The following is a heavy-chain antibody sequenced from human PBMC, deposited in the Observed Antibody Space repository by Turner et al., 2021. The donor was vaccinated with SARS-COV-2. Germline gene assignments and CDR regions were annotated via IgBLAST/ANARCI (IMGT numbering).Heavy chain of an antibody. V-gene: IGHV4-39*01. CDR3: ARRHYRDGYTGFDY. CDR2: IYYSGST. Sequence: QLQLQESGPGLAKPSETLSLTCTVPGGSISSSSYYSGWIRQPPGKGLEWIGSIYYSGSTDDNPSLKSRVNINVDTSKNQFTLKLSAVTAADTAVDYCARRHYRDGYTGFDYWGQGTLVTVSS. CDR1: GGSISSSSYY. D-gene: IGHD5-12*01. J-gene: IGHJ4*02.